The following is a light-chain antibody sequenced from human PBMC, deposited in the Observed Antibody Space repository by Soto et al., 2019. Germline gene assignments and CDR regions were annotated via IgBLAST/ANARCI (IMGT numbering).Light chain of an antibody. Sequence: ELVMTQAPATLSVSPGERATLSCRASQRVSSSLSWYQQKPGQAHSLLIYGASTRATVIPARFSGSGSGTEFTITISSLQSEDFAVYYCQQYNNWPYTFGQATKLEIQ. V-gene: IGKV3-15*01. CDR1: QRVSSS. J-gene: IGKJ2*01. CDR2: GAS. CDR3: QQYNNWPYT.